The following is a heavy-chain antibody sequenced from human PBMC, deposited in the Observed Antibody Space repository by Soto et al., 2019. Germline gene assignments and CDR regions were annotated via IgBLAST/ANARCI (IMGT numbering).Heavy chain of an antibody. CDR2: ISGSGGST. J-gene: IGHJ6*02. Sequence: EVQLLESGGGLVQPGGSLRLSCAASGFTFSSYVMSWVRQAPGKGLEWVSAISGSGGSTYYADSVKGRFTISRDNSKNTLYLQMNSLRAEDTAVYYCAKDHTAPDHNPNYYYYYGMDVWGQGTTVTVSS. V-gene: IGHV3-23*01. CDR3: AKDHTAPDHNPNYYYYYGMDV. CDR1: GFTFSSYV. D-gene: IGHD5-18*01.